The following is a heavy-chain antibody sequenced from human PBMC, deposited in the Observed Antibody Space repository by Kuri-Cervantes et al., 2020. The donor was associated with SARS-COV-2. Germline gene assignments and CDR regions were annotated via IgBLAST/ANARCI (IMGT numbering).Heavy chain of an antibody. V-gene: IGHV3-21*01. CDR2: ISSSSSYI. Sequence: GESLKISCAASGFTFSSYSMNWVRQAPGKGLEWVSSISSSSSYIYYADSVKGRFTISRDNAKHSLYLQMNSLRAEDTAVYYCASLPFNYYDSSGYYGVDYWGQGTLVTVSS. CDR1: GFTFSSYS. D-gene: IGHD3-22*01. J-gene: IGHJ4*02. CDR3: ASLPFNYYDSSGYYGVDY.